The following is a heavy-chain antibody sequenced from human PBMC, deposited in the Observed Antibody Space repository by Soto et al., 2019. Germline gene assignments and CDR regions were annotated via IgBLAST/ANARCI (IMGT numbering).Heavy chain of an antibody. CDR1: GFTFSSYS. J-gene: IGHJ5*02. CDR2: ISSSSSYI. CDR3: ANNWFDP. V-gene: IGHV3-21*01. Sequence: EVQLVESGGGLVKPGGSLRLSCAASGFTFSSYSMNWVRQSPGKGLEWVSSISSSSSYIYYADSVKGRFTISRDNAKNSLYLQMNSVRTEDTAVYYCANNWFDPWGQGTLVTVSS.